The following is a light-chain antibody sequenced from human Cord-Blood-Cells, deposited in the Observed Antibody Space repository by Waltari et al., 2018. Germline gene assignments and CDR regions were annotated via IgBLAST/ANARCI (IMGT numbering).Light chain of an antibody. CDR2: DVS. Sequence: QSALTQPRSVSGSPGQSVTISCTGTSSDVGGYNYVSWYQQHPGKAPKLMFYDVSKRPPWVPDRFSGAKSGNTASLTISGLQAEDEADYYCCSYAGSYTGVFGGGTKLTVL. CDR3: CSYAGSYTGV. V-gene: IGLV2-11*01. J-gene: IGLJ3*02. CDR1: SSDVGGYNY.